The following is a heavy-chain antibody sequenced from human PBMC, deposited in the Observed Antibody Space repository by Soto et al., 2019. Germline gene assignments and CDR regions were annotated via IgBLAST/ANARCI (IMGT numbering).Heavy chain of an antibody. V-gene: IGHV3-43*01. Sequence: GGSLRLSCAASGFTFDDYTMHWVRQAPGKGLEWVSLISWDGGSTYYADSVKGRFTISRDNSKNSLYLQMNSLRTEDTALYYCAKDLTAAAAFGYYGMDVWGQGTTVTVSS. CDR2: ISWDGGST. J-gene: IGHJ6*02. CDR1: GFTFDDYT. CDR3: AKDLTAAAAFGYYGMDV. D-gene: IGHD6-13*01.